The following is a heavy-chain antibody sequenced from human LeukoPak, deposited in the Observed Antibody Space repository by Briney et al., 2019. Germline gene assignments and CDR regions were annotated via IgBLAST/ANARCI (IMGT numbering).Heavy chain of an antibody. CDR1: GYSFPNYW. V-gene: IGHV5-51*01. CDR3: ARGPYAYTSSATLGSYNWFDP. J-gene: IGHJ5*02. D-gene: IGHD2-2*02. Sequence: GESLKISCKGSGYSFPNYWIGWVRQMPGKGLEWMGITYPGDSHTRYSPSFQDQVTISVDKSISTAHLQWSSLKASDTAMYYCARGPYAYTSSATLGSYNWFDPWGQGSLVTVSS. CDR2: TYPGDSHT.